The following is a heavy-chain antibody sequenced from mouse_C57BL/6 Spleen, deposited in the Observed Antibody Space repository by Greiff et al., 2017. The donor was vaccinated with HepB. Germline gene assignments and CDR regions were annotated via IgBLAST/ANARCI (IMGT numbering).Heavy chain of an antibody. V-gene: IGHV1-69*01. Sequence: QVQLQQPGAELVMPGASVKLSCKASGYTFTSYWMHWVKQRPGQGLEWIGEIDPSDSYTNYNQKFKGKSTLTVDKSSSTAYMQLSSLTSEDSAVYYCARRPRRFYYAMDYWGQGTSVTVSS. CDR3: ARRPRRFYYAMDY. CDR1: GYTFTSYW. CDR2: IDPSDSYT. J-gene: IGHJ4*01. D-gene: IGHD1-1*01.